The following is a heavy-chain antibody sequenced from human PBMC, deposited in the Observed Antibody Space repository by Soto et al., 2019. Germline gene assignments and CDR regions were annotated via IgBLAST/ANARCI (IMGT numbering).Heavy chain of an antibody. J-gene: IGHJ5*02. D-gene: IGHD4-17*01. CDR1: DSTFTGYT. CDR2: ISSLNGNT. V-gene: IGHV1-18*04. CDR3: ARGTVTSGRWFGP. Sequence: QVHLVQSETEVKEPGASVTVSCKTSDSTFTGYTINWVRQAPGQGLEWLGWISSLNGNTNYARKYQGRLKMTTNTFATTAYMELRILRSDDTAVYFCARGTVTSGRWFGPWGKGTLVTVSS.